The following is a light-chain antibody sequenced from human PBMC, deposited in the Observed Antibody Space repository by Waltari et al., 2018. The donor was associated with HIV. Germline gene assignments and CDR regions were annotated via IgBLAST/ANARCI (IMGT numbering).Light chain of an antibody. CDR1: TNNVGNQG. CDR3: SAWDSSLSAWV. J-gene: IGLJ3*02. Sequence: PGLPKQPSVSKGLRQTAPPPCPGNTNNVGNQGANWLQQHQGHPPKLLSYRNNDRPSGISERLSASRSGNTASLTITGLQPEDEADYYCSAWDSSLSAWVFGGGTKLTVL. V-gene: IGLV10-54*01. CDR2: RNN.